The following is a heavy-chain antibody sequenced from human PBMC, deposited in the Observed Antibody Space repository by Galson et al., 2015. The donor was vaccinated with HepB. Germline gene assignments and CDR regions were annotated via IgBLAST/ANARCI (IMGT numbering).Heavy chain of an antibody. V-gene: IGHV3-7*03. J-gene: IGHJ6*02. CDR3: ARRISLVRGIITKPGYYYGMDG. D-gene: IGHD3-10*01. Sequence: SLRLSCAASGFTFSSYWMNWIRQAPGKGLEWVAHINQDGSSKYYVDSVKGRFTISRDNAKDSVYLQLDSLRAEDTAVYYCARRISLVRGIITKPGYYYGMDGWGQGTTVTVAS. CDR2: INQDGSSK. CDR1: GFTFSSYW.